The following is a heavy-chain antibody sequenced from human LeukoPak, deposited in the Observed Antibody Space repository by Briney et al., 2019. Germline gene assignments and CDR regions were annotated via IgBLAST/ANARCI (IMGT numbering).Heavy chain of an antibody. J-gene: IGHJ4*02. D-gene: IGHD2-2*03. V-gene: IGHV3-11*05. CDR3: ARDGYQHYALVDY. CDR2: ISGSGTFT. CDR1: GFTFRDYY. Sequence: PGGSLRLSCAASGFTFRDYYMSWIRQAPGKGLEWVSHISGSGTFTNYADSVKGRFTISRDNAGNSLHLQMNSLRAEDSAMYHCARDGYQHYALVDYWGQGTLATVSS.